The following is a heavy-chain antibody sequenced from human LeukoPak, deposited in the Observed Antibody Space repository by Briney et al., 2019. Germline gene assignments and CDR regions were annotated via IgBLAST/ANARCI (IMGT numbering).Heavy chain of an antibody. D-gene: IGHD2-2*01. V-gene: IGHV3-7*01. Sequence: GGSLRLSCAASGLTFSTYWMSWVRQAPGKGLEWVANIKPDGSEKYYADSVKGRFSVSRDNAKNSLYLQMNSLRAEDTAVYYCARAYQLLFKRITELDYWGQGTLVTVSS. CDR1: GLTFSTYW. CDR3: ARAYQLLFKRITELDY. J-gene: IGHJ4*02. CDR2: IKPDGSEK.